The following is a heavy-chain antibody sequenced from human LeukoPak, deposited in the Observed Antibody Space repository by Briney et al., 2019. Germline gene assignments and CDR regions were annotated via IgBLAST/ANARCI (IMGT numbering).Heavy chain of an antibody. CDR3: AKQFTYYYDSSGHWRYYFDY. Sequence: PGGSLRLSCEASGVTFSNYGMSWVRQAPGKGLEWVSGISGSGASTYYADPVKGRFTISRDNSKNTSYLQMNSLRAEDTAVYYCAKQFTYYYDSSGHWRYYFDYWGQGTLVTVSS. J-gene: IGHJ4*02. CDR2: ISGSGAST. V-gene: IGHV3-23*01. CDR1: GVTFSNYG. D-gene: IGHD3-22*01.